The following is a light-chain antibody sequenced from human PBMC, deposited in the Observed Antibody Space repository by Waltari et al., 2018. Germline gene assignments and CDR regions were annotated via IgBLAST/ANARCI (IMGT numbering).Light chain of an antibody. CDR2: RSN. CDR1: DSNIGANS. J-gene: IGLJ1*01. Sequence: QSVLTQAPSASGTPGRGVTVSCSGSDSNIGANSATWYQHVPGAAPKVLIYRSNQRPSGAPDRFSGSKSGTSASLAISGLRSEDEADYYCAAWDDRLDSYVFGTGTRVTVL. V-gene: IGLV1-44*01. CDR3: AAWDDRLDSYV.